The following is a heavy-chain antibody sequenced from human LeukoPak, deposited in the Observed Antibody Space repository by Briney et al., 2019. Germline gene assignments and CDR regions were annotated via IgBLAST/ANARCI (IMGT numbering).Heavy chain of an antibody. Sequence: GGSLRLSCAASGFTFSSYSMNWVRQTPGKGLEWVSYISSSSSTIYYADSVKGRFTVSRDNAKNSLYLQMNSLRAEDTAVYYCVRDLDSVAFFWGQGTLVTVSS. CDR1: GFTFSSYS. D-gene: IGHD1-1*01. CDR3: VRDLDSVAFF. J-gene: IGHJ4*02. CDR2: ISSSSSTI. V-gene: IGHV3-48*01.